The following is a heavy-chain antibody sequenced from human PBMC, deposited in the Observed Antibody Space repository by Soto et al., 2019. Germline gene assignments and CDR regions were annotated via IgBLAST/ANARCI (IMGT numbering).Heavy chain of an antibody. D-gene: IGHD4-17*01. CDR2: IYYSGST. CDR3: ARVRVNYGDPIDY. Sequence: SETLSLTCTVSGGSISSGDYYWSWIRQPPGKGLEWIGYIYYSGSTYYNPSLKSRVTISVDTSKNQFSLKLSSVTAADTAVYYCARVRVNYGDPIDYWGQGTLVTVSS. V-gene: IGHV4-30-4*01. J-gene: IGHJ4*02. CDR1: GGSISSGDYY.